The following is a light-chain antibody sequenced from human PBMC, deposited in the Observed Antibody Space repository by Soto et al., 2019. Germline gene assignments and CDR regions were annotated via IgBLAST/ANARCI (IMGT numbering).Light chain of an antibody. CDR3: QQFDRDPLT. V-gene: IGKV1-27*01. CDR1: QGIITY. J-gene: IGKJ4*01. Sequence: DTQMTQSPSSLSASVGDRVTITCRASQGIITYLAWYQQKPGKVPKLLIYTASTLQSGVPSRFSGSGSGTEFTLTISSLQPEDVATYYCQQFDRDPLTFGGGTKVEVK. CDR2: TAS.